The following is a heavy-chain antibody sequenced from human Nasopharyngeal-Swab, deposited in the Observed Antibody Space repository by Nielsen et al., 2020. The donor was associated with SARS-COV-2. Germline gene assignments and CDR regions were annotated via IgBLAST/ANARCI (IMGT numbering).Heavy chain of an antibody. CDR2: IKRKTDGTT. J-gene: IGHJ4*02. CDR1: GFTFSSYE. CDR3: AKGGGYSYGYEGGYFDY. Sequence: GESLKISCAASGFTFSSYEMNWVRQAPEKGLEWIARIKRKTDGTTDYAAPVKDRFIISRDNSENTLYLQMNSLRAEDTAVYYCAKGGGYSYGYEGGYFDYWGQGTLVTVSS. D-gene: IGHD5-18*01. V-gene: IGHV3-15*01.